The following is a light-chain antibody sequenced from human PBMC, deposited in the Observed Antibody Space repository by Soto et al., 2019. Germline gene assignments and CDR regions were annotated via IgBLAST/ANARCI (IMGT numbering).Light chain of an antibody. Sequence: EIVLTQSPGTLSLSPGERATLSCRASQSVSSNSLAWYQHKPGRAPRLLIYGASSRATGIPDRFSGSGSGTDFTLTISRLEPEDFAVYYCQQYGSSPRTFGQGTKAEIK. CDR2: GAS. V-gene: IGKV3-20*01. J-gene: IGKJ1*01. CDR1: QSVSSNS. CDR3: QQYGSSPRT.